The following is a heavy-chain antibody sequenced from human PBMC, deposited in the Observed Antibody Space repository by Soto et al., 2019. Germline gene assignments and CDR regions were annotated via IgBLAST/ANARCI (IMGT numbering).Heavy chain of an antibody. Sequence: EVQLVESWGGLVQPGVSLRLSCVASGFTFSDPYMDWVRQAPGKGLEWVVRSRNKVHSYTTEYASSVKGRFTISIDDSKNSLYLQMNSLKTEDTAVYFCAREGIADSGAFDIWGQGTLVAVSS. J-gene: IGHJ3*02. CDR3: AREGIADSGAFDI. CDR2: SRNKVHSYTT. V-gene: IGHV3-72*01. D-gene: IGHD2-21*02. CDR1: GFTFSDPY.